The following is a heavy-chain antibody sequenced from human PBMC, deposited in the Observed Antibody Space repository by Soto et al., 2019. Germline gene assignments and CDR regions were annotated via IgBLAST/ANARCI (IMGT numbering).Heavy chain of an antibody. CDR1: GYTFTDYS. D-gene: IGHD2-15*01. CDR2: INAGNGDT. CDR3: VRDYSFAGSCFADSFDV. J-gene: IGHJ3*01. Sequence: VQFVQSGAEVKKPGASVKVSCKASGYTFTDYSMHWVPQATGQRLEWMGWINAGNGDTRYSQKFQGRVTITTDTTATTAYMAVCSLRSEVTAEYYCVRDYSFAGSCFADSFDVWGQGTMVTVYS. V-gene: IGHV1-3*01.